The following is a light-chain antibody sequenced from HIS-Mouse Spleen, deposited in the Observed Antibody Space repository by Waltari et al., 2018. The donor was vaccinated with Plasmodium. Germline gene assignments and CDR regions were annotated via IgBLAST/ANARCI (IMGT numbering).Light chain of an antibody. CDR3: SSYTSSSTLV. J-gene: IGLJ2*01. Sequence: QSALTQPASVSGSPGQSITISCTGTSSDVGGYTYVSWYQQHPGNAPKLMIYDVSHRPSGVSNRFSGSKSGNTASLTISGLQAEDEADYYCSSYTSSSTLVFGGGTKLTVL. V-gene: IGLV2-14*03. CDR1: SSDVGGYTY. CDR2: DVS.